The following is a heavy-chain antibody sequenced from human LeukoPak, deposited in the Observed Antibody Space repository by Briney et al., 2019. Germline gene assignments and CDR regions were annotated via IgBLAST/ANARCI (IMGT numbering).Heavy chain of an antibody. Sequence: PGGSLRLSCAASGFTFSSYAMSWVRQAPGKGLEWVSAISGSGGSTYYADSVKGRFTISRDNSKNTLYLQMNSLRAEDTAVYYCAKDLRPRDGCNHYFDYWGQGTLVTVSS. D-gene: IGHD5-24*01. CDR1: GFTFSSYA. J-gene: IGHJ4*02. V-gene: IGHV3-23*01. CDR2: ISGSGGST. CDR3: AKDLRPRDGCNHYFDY.